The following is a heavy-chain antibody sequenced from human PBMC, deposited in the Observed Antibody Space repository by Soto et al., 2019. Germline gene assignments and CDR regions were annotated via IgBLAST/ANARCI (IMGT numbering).Heavy chain of an antibody. D-gene: IGHD4-17*01. CDR3: SRGGATQIVVTTYYGMDV. Sequence: QVQLVQSGAEVKKPGSSVRVSCKASGGTLRNYGISWVRQAPGQGLEWMGGIIPVFGTANYAQKFQGRVTITADEFTSTVYMDVANLRSEEPAVYYWSRGGATQIVVTTYYGMDVWGQGTTVTVSS. V-gene: IGHV1-69*12. CDR1: GGTLRNYG. CDR2: IIPVFGTA. J-gene: IGHJ6*02.